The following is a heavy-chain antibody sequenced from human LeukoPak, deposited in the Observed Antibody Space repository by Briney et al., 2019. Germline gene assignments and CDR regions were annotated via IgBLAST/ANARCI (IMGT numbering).Heavy chain of an antibody. CDR2: IYYSGST. Sequence: SETLSPTCTVSGGSISSSSYYWGWIRQPPGKGLEWIGSIYYSGSTYYNPSLKSRVTISVDTSKNQFSLKLSSVTAADTAVYYCARLHRVVVTADYWGQGTLVTVSS. V-gene: IGHV4-39*01. D-gene: IGHD2-21*02. CDR3: ARLHRVVVTADY. CDR1: GGSISSSSYY. J-gene: IGHJ4*02.